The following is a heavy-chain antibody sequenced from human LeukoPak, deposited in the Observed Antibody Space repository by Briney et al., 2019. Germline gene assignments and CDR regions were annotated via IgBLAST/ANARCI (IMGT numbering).Heavy chain of an antibody. CDR2: MNPNSGNT. CDR3: AAAGYCSSTSCYTYYYYGMDV. J-gene: IGHJ6*02. CDR1: GGTFSSYA. D-gene: IGHD2-2*02. Sequence: ASVKVSCKASGGTFSSYAISWVRQAPGQGLEWMGWMNPNSGNTGYAQKFQGRVTMTRNTSISTAYMELSSLRSEDTAVYYCAAAGYCSSTSCYTYYYYGMDVWGQGTTVTVSS. V-gene: IGHV1-8*02.